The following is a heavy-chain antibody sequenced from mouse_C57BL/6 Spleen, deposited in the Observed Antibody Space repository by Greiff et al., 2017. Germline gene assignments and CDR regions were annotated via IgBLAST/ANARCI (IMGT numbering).Heavy chain of an antibody. CDR3: ARGGTGYFDV. CDR1: GYTFNSYW. J-gene: IGHJ1*03. CDR2: IDPSDSYT. Sequence: QVQLQQPGAELVMPGASVKLSCTASGYTFNSYWMHWVKQRPGQGLEWIGEIDPSDSYTNYNQKFKGKSTLTVDKSSSTAYMQLSSLTSEDSAVYYCARGGTGYFDVWGTVTTVTVSS. V-gene: IGHV1-69*01. D-gene: IGHD3-3*01.